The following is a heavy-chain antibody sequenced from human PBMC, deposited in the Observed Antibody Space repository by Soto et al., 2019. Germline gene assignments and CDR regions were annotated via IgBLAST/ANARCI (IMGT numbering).Heavy chain of an antibody. D-gene: IGHD3-22*01. CDR1: GFTFSSYG. Sequence: GGSLRLSCAASGFTFSSYGMHWVRQAPGKGLEWVAVISYDGSNKYYADSVKGRFTISRDNSRNTLYLQMNSLRAEDTAVYYCANDYYDSSGYYYGLSYWGQGTLVTVSS. CDR2: ISYDGSNK. J-gene: IGHJ4*02. V-gene: IGHV3-30*18. CDR3: ANDYYDSSGYYYGLSY.